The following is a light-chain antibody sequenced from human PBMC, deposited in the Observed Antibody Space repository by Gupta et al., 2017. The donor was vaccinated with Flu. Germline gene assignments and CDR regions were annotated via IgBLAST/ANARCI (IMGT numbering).Light chain of an antibody. CDR2: DVS. CDR3: CSYAGSSTHV. J-gene: IGLJ1*01. V-gene: IGLV2-11*01. Sequence: SVTISCTGTSSDVGGYNYVSWYQQHPGKAPKLMIYDVSKRPSGVPDRFSGSKSGNTASLTISGLQAEDEADYYCCSYAGSSTHVFGTGTKVTVL. CDR1: SSDVGGYNY.